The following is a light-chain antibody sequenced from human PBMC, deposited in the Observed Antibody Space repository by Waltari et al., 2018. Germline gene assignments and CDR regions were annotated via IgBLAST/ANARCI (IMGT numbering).Light chain of an antibody. CDR3: TSYTRSSTWV. CDR1: SSDVGFYNH. J-gene: IGLJ3*02. V-gene: IGLV2-14*01. CDR2: KVT. Sequence: QSALTQPASVSGSPGQSVTISCTGISSDVGFYNHVSWYQQHPGKVPQLMIYKVTTRPPGVSNRFSGSKSGDTASLTISGLQAEDEADYYCTSYTRSSTWVFGGGTKLTVL.